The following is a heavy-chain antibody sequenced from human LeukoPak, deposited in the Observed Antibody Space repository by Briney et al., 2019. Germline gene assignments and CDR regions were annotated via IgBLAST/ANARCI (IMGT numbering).Heavy chain of an antibody. CDR3: AKSNGYGLIDI. D-gene: IGHD3-10*01. CDR1: GGSFSGYY. V-gene: IGHV4-34*12. CDR2: IFYTGST. J-gene: IGHJ3*02. Sequence: PSETLSLTCAVYGGSFSGYYWGWVRQPPGKALEWIGNIFYTGSTYYSPSLKSRVTISLDTSRNQFSLRLNSVTAADTAVYYCAKSNGYGLIDIWGQGTMVTVSS.